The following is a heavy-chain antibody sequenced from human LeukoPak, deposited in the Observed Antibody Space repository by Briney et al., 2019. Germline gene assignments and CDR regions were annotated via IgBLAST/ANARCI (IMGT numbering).Heavy chain of an antibody. V-gene: IGHV3-9*01. CDR3: AKEDHFAS. CDR1: GFTFDDYT. CDR2: ITWNSGSI. J-gene: IGHJ4*02. Sequence: GRSLRLSCAASGFTFDDYTMHWVRQAPGKGLEWVSGITWNSGSIGYADSVRGRFTISRDNAKNSMYLEMNSLRAEDTALYYCAKEDHFASWGQGTLVTVSS.